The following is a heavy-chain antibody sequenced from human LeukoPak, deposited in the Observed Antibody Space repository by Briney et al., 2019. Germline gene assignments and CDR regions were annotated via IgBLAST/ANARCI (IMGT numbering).Heavy chain of an antibody. CDR2: INHSGST. CDR1: GGSFSGYY. CDR3: ATTSIAARRGGYGMDV. J-gene: IGHJ6*02. Sequence: SETLSLTCAVYGGSFSGYYWSWIRQPPGKGLEWIGEINHSGSTNYNPSLKSRVTISVDTSKNQFSLKLSSVTAADTAVYYCATTSIAARRGGYGMDVWGQGTTVTVSS. V-gene: IGHV4-34*01. D-gene: IGHD6-6*01.